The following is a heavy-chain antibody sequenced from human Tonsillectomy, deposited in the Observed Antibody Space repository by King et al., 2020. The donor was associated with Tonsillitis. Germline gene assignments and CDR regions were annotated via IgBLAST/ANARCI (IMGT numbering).Heavy chain of an antibody. CDR3: ARLSRYRYGPGAFDI. J-gene: IGHJ3*02. Sequence: VQLQQWGAGLLKPSETLSLTCAVYGGSFSGYDWNWIRQPPGKGLEWIGEINHSGSTNYNPSLKSRFTISVDTSKKQFSLKLSSVTAADTAVYYCARLSRYRYGPGAFDIWGRGTMVTVSS. CDR2: INHSGST. V-gene: IGHV4-34*01. CDR1: GGSFSGYD. D-gene: IGHD5-18*01.